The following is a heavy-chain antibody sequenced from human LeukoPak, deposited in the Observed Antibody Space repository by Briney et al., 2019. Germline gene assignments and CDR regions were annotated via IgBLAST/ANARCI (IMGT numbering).Heavy chain of an antibody. CDR2: ISSSSDAI. V-gene: IGHV3-48*02. Sequence: GGSLRLSCAASGFTFNTYSMTWVRQAPGKGLEWLPYISSSSDAIWYADSVKGRFTVSRDNAKNSLYLHMNSLRDEDTAVYYCARENWFKFDYWGQGSLVTVSS. D-gene: IGHD3-10*01. CDR3: ARENWFKFDY. CDR1: GFTFNTYS. J-gene: IGHJ4*02.